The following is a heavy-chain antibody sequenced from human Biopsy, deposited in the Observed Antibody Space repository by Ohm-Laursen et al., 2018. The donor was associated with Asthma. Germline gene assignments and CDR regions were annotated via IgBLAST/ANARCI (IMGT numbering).Heavy chain of an antibody. V-gene: IGHV3-53*01. CDR2: IYSGGGT. CDR1: GFAVSRDY. Sequence: SLRLSCAASGFAVSRDYMFWVRQAPGKGLEWVSVIYSGGGTYYADSVQGRVTISRDNSKNTLSLQMNSLRVEDTTVYYCARAYGGSFFSGSFDIWGQGTMVTVSS. J-gene: IGHJ3*02. CDR3: ARAYGGSFFSGSFDI. D-gene: IGHD4-23*01.